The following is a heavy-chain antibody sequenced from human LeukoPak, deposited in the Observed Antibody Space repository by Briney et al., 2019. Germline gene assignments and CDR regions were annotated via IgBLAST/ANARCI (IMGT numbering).Heavy chain of an antibody. Sequence: SETLSLTCDVSGYSITSGYYWGWSRQPPGKGLEWIGSIYHSGTTYYNPSLKSRVTVSVDTSKNQFSLNLSSVTAADTAVYYCARCGNWAYNWFDPWGQGTLVTVSS. CDR2: IYHSGTT. CDR3: ARCGNWAYNWFDP. J-gene: IGHJ5*02. D-gene: IGHD7-27*01. CDR1: GYSITSGYY. V-gene: IGHV4-38-2*01.